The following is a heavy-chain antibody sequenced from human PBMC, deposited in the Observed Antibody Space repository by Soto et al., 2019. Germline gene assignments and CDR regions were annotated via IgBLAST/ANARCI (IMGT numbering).Heavy chain of an antibody. CDR2: IIPILGIA. CDR1: GGTFSSYT. V-gene: IGHV1-69*04. J-gene: IGHJ6*02. Sequence: SVKVSCKASGGTFSSYTISWVRQAPGQGLEWMGRIIPILGIANYAQKFQGRVTITADKSTSTAYMELSSLRSEDTAVYYCARELDSGYVNLSGMDVWGQGTTVTVSS. D-gene: IGHD5-12*01. CDR3: ARELDSGYVNLSGMDV.